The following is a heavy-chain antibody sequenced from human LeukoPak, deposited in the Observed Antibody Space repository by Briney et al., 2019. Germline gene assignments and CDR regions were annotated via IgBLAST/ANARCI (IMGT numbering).Heavy chain of an antibody. CDR1: GVSISSYY. Sequence: SETLSLTCTVSGVSISSYYWSWIRQPAGKGLEWIGRIHTSGSTKYNPSLKSRVTMSVDTSKNQFSLKLSSVTAADTAVYYCARDAYYYGSESYFFDYWGQGTLVTVSS. D-gene: IGHD3-10*01. J-gene: IGHJ4*02. CDR2: IHTSGST. CDR3: ARDAYYYGSESYFFDY. V-gene: IGHV4-4*07.